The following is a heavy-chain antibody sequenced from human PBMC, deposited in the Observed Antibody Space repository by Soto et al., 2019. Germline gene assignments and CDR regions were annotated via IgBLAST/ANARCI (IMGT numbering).Heavy chain of an antibody. V-gene: IGHV1-8*01. CDR1: GYTFTSYD. J-gene: IGHJ6*03. Sequence: ASVKVSCKASGYTFTSYDINWVRQATGQGLEWMGWMNPNSGNTGYAQKFQGRVTMTRNTSISTAYMELSSLRSEDTAVYYCARGGELRFLEWLPDYYYYYMDVWGKGTTVTVSS. CDR3: ARGGELRFLEWLPDYYYYYMDV. CDR2: MNPNSGNT. D-gene: IGHD3-3*01.